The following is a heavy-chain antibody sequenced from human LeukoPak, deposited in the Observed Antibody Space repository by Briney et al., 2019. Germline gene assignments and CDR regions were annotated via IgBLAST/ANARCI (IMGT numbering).Heavy chain of an antibody. CDR3: AKEDLRDYDFWSGYTKHYFDY. V-gene: IGHV3-23*01. Sequence: SGGSLRLSCAASGFTFDDYAMHWVRQAPGKGLEWVSLISGSGGSTYYADSVKGRFTISRDNSKNTLYLQMNSLRAEDTAVYYCAKEDLRDYDFWSGYTKHYFDYWGQGTLVAVSS. CDR1: GFTFDDYA. D-gene: IGHD3-3*01. CDR2: ISGSGGST. J-gene: IGHJ4*02.